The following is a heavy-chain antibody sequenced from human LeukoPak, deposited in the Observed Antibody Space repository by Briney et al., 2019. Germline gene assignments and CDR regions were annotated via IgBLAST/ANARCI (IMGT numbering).Heavy chain of an antibody. CDR2: ISGSGGST. CDR1: GFTFSHYG. Sequence: GGSLRLSCAASGFTFSHYGMTWVRQAPGKGLEWVSAISGSGGSTYYAGSVKGRFTISRDNSKNTLYLQMNSLRADDTAVYYCAKSHHVTAIDYWGQGTLVTVSS. V-gene: IGHV3-23*01. CDR3: AKSHHVTAIDY. J-gene: IGHJ4*02. D-gene: IGHD2-21*02.